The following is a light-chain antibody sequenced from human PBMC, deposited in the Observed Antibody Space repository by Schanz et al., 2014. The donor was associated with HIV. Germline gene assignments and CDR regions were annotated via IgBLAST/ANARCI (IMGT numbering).Light chain of an antibody. CDR2: SGS. J-gene: IGKJ2*01. Sequence: EIVMTQSPATLSVSPGERATLSCRASQTVRSNLAWYQQKPGQAPRLLIYSGSRRANGIPDRFSDSGSGTNFPLNISRLEPEDFATYYCQQSYSAPTFGQGTKLEIK. V-gene: IGKV3D-15*01. CDR3: QQSYSAPT. CDR1: QTVRSN.